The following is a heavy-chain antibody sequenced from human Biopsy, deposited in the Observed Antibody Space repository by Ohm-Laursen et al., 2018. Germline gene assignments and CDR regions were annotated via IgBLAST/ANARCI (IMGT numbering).Heavy chain of an antibody. V-gene: IGHV4-59*01. CDR2: MYYNEGT. D-gene: IGHD4-11*01. CDR3: ARDSGILNYGNFKYYHYYGMDV. CDR1: GGSITNYY. J-gene: IGHJ6*02. Sequence: SDTLSLTCTVSGGSITNYYWSWIRQPPGKGLEYIGYMYYNEGTNYNPSLQSRVSISVDTSRNQVSLTLSSVTAADTAVYYCARDSGILNYGNFKYYHYYGMDVWGQGTKVTVSS.